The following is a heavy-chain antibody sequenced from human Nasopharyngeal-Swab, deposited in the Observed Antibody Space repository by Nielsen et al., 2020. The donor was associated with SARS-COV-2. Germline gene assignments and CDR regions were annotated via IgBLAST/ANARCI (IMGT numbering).Heavy chain of an antibody. J-gene: IGHJ6*03. Sequence: SETLSLTCTVSGGSISSSSYYWGWIRQPPGKGLEWIGSIYYSGSTYYNPSLKSRVTISVDTSKNQFSLKPSSVTAADTAVYYCARTGTNSIGYYYYMDVWGKGTTVTVSS. D-gene: IGHD3-10*01. CDR3: ARTGTNSIGYYYYMDV. V-gene: IGHV4-39*01. CDR1: GGSISSSSYY. CDR2: IYYSGST.